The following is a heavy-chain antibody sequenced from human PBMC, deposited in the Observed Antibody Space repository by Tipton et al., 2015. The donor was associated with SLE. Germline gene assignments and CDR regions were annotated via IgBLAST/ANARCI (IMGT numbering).Heavy chain of an antibody. J-gene: IGHJ4*02. CDR1: GDSLGGSY. D-gene: IGHD5-12*01. CDR2: ISYSGST. V-gene: IGHV4-59*08. Sequence: TLSLTCTVSGDSLGGSYWSWIRQSPGKGLEWIGYISYSGSTNYNPSLTSRVTISIDTSKNQLSLELSSVTAGDTAVYYCARLGGGYSVDSWGQGTLVTVSS. CDR3: ARLGGGYSVDS.